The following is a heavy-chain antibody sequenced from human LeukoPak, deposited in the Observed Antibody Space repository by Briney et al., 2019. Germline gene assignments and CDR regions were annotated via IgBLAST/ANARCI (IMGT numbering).Heavy chain of an antibody. J-gene: IGHJ4*02. CDR3: ARDDRIAAAAYFDY. CDR2: MNPNSGNT. D-gene: IGHD6-13*01. Sequence: ASVKVSCKASGYTFTSYDINWVRQATGQGLEWMGWMNPNSGNTGYAQKLQGRVTMTTDTSTSTAYMELRSLRSDDTAVYYCARDDRIAAAAYFDYWGQGTLVTVSS. V-gene: IGHV1-8*02. CDR1: GYTFTSYD.